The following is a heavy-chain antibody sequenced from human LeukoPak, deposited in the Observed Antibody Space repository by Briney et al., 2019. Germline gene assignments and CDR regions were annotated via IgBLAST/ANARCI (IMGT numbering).Heavy chain of an antibody. D-gene: IGHD3-3*01. CDR3: ARDPYYDFWSGYSYYYYGMDV. J-gene: IGHJ6*02. CDR2: ISAYNSNT. CDR1: GYTFTSYG. Sequence: ASVKVSCKASGYTFTSYGISWVRQAPGQGLEWMGWISAYNSNTNYAQKLQGRVTMTTDTSTSTAYMELRSLRSDDTAVYYCARDPYYDFWSGYSYYYYGMDVWGQGTTVTVSS. V-gene: IGHV1-18*01.